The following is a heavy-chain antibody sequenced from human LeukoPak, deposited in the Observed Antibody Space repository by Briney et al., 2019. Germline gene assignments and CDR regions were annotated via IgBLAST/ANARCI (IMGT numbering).Heavy chain of an antibody. CDR2: INCNSDNI. CDR1: GFTFNDHA. V-gene: IGHV3-9*01. Sequence: GGSLRLSCAASGFTFNDHAMYWVRQAPGKGLEWVSGINCNSDNIGYADSVKDRFTISRDDAKNSLFLQMNSLRTEDTALYYCARASYYYDTTGLGTVDIWGQGTMVTVSS. J-gene: IGHJ3*02. D-gene: IGHD3-22*01. CDR3: ARASYYYDTTGLGTVDI.